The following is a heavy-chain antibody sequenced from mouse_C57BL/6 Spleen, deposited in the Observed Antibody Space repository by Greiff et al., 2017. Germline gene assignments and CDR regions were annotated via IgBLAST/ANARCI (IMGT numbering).Heavy chain of an antibody. CDR1: GFTFSSYG. V-gene: IGHV5-6*02. J-gene: IGHJ4*01. D-gene: IGHD1-1*01. CDR2: ISSGGSYT. CDR3: ARRSSYANYAMDY. Sequence: DVKLVESGGDLVKPGGSLKLSCAASGFTFSSYGMSWVRQTPDKRLEWVATISSGGSYTYYPDSVKGRFTISRDNAKNTLYLQMSSLKSEDTAMYYCARRSSYANYAMDYWGQGTSVTVSS.